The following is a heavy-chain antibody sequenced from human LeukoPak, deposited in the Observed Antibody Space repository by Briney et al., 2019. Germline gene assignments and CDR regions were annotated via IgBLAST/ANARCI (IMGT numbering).Heavy chain of an antibody. J-gene: IGHJ6*02. Sequence: SETLSLTCTVSGGSISSYYWSWIRQPPGKGLEWIGYIYYSGSTNYNPSLKSRVTISVDTSKNQFSLKLSSVTAADTAVYYCARDSGYCSSTSCPQSYYYYGMDVWGQGTTVTVSS. D-gene: IGHD2-2*03. V-gene: IGHV4-59*01. CDR1: GGSISSYY. CDR3: ARDSGYCSSTSCPQSYYYYGMDV. CDR2: IYYSGST.